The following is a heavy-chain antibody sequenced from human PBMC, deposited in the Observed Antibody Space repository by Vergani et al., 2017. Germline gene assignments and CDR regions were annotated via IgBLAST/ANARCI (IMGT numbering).Heavy chain of an antibody. J-gene: IGHJ6*03. CDR2: IYHSGST. V-gene: IGHV4-30-2*01. CDR3: ARAQPYCSSTSCYNYYYYYYMDV. CDR1: GGSISSGGYS. Sequence: QLQLRESGSGLVKPSQTLSLTCAVSGGSISSGGYSWSWIRQPPGKGLEWIGYIYHSGSTYYNPSLKSRVTISVDRSKNQFSLKLSSVTAADTAVYYCARAQPYCSSTSCYNYYYYYYMDVWGKGTTVTVSS. D-gene: IGHD2-2*01.